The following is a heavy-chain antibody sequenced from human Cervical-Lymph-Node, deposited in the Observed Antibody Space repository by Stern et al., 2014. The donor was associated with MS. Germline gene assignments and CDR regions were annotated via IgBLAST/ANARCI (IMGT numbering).Heavy chain of an antibody. D-gene: IGHD3-22*01. V-gene: IGHV1-3*01. Sequence: QVQLLQPGAEVKKPGASGKGSCKASGYTFTTYAIHWVRQAAGQRLERLGWINAANGNTRYSHKFQDRVAITRDTSTSTAYMELSSLRSEDTAVYYCARDPHYYDSTGYCMDVWGQGTTVTVSS. CDR3: ARDPHYYDSTGYCMDV. J-gene: IGHJ6*02. CDR1: GYTFTTYA. CDR2: INAANGNT.